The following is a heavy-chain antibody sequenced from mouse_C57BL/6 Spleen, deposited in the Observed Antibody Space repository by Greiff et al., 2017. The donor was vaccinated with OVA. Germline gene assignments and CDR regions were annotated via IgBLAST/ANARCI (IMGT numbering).Heavy chain of an antibody. V-gene: IGHV1-52*01. CDR2: IDPSDSET. CDR3: ARWHDGNYAYAMDY. J-gene: IGHJ4*01. Sequence: QVQLQQPGAELVRPGSSVKLSCKASGYTFTSYWMHWVKQRPIQGLEWIGNIDPSDSETHYNQKFKDKATLTVDKSSSTAYMQLSSLTSEDSAVYYCARWHDGNYAYAMDYWGQGTSVTVSS. D-gene: IGHD2-1*01. CDR1: GYTFTSYW.